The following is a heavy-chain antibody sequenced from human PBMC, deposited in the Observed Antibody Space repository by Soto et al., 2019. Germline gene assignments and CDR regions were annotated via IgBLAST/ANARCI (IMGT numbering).Heavy chain of an antibody. CDR3: ARSKRACRGGSCYWNWFDP. V-gene: IGHV1-18*01. CDR2: ISGYNGDT. J-gene: IGHJ5*02. Sequence: QVQLVQSGGEVKKPGASVKVSCKASGYTFISHAITWVRQAPGQGLEWMGWISGYNGDTNYAQDLQGRVTMTTDTATSTSYMEMRSLRSDDTAVYYCARSKRACRGGSCYWNWFDPWGQGTLVTVSS. D-gene: IGHD2-15*01. CDR1: GYTFISHA.